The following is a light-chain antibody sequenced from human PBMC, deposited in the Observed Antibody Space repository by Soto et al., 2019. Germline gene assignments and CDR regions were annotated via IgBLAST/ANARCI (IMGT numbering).Light chain of an antibody. CDR3: QQLNSYPLT. J-gene: IGKJ3*01. CDR1: QGISSY. CDR2: AAS. Sequence: DIQLTQSPSFLSASVGDRVTITCRASQGISSYLAWYQKNPGKAPKLLIYAASTLQSGFPSRYSGSGSGTEFTLTISSLQPEDFATYYCQQLNSYPLTFGPGTKVDIK. V-gene: IGKV1-9*01.